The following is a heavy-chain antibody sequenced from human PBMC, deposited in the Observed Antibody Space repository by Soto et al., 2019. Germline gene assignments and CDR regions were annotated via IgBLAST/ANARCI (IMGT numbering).Heavy chain of an antibody. CDR3: ASECSGGSCNFGY. D-gene: IGHD2-15*01. Sequence: PGESLKISCKGSGYSFPSYWITWVRQMPGKGLEWMGRIDPGDSYTNYSPSFQGHVTISADKSINTAYLQWSSLKASDTAMYYCASECSGGSCNFGYWGQGTLVTVSS. CDR2: IDPGDSYT. J-gene: IGHJ4*02. CDR1: GYSFPSYW. V-gene: IGHV5-10-1*01.